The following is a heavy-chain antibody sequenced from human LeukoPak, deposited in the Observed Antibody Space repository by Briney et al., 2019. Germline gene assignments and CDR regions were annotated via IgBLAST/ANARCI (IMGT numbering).Heavy chain of an antibody. CDR1: GFSFSSYA. CDR3: ARDYNYGLDY. CDR2: ISYDGSDK. D-gene: IGHD5-18*01. Sequence: GGSLRLSCAASGFSFSSYAMYWVRQAPGKGLEWVAFISYDGSDKCYADSVKGRFTFSRDNSKNTVYLQMNSLRAEDTAVYYCARDYNYGLDYWGQGTLVTVSS. J-gene: IGHJ4*02. V-gene: IGHV3-30-3*01.